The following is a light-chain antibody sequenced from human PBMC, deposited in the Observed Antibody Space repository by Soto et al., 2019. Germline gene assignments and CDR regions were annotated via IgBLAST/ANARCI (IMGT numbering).Light chain of an antibody. CDR1: QSVRSN. Sequence: EIVMTQSPATLSVSPGERATLSCRASQSVRSNVAWYQQKPGQAPRLLIYDASNRATGIPDRFSGSGSGTDFTLTISRLEPEDFAVYYCQQYGSSGTFGQGTKVDIK. J-gene: IGKJ1*01. CDR3: QQYGSSGT. CDR2: DAS. V-gene: IGKV3-20*01.